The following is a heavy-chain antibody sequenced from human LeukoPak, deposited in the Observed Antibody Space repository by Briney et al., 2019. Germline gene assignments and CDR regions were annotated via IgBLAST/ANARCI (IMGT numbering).Heavy chain of an antibody. CDR3: ARNGRVVPAATYYYYYMDV. V-gene: IGHV4-34*01. D-gene: IGHD2-2*01. CDR1: GGSFSGYY. Sequence: SETLSLTCAVYGGSFSGYYWSWIRQPPGKGLKWIGEINHSGSTNYNPSLKSRVTISVDTSKNQFSLKLSSVTAADTAVYYCARNGRVVPAATYYYYYMDVWGKGTTVTVSS. J-gene: IGHJ6*03. CDR2: INHSGST.